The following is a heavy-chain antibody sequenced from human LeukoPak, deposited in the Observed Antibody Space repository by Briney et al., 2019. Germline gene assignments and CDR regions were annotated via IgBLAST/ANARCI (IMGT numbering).Heavy chain of an antibody. CDR2: INPNSGGT. D-gene: IGHD3-3*01. V-gene: IGHV1-2*02. J-gene: IGHJ4*02. Sequence: ASVKVSCKASGGTFSSYAFSWVRQAPGQGLEWMGWINPNSGGTNYAQKFQGRVTMTRDTSISTAYMELSRLRSDDTAVYYCARGGSSGEWFSHLDYWGQGTLVTVSS. CDR1: GGTFSSYA. CDR3: ARGGSSGEWFSHLDY.